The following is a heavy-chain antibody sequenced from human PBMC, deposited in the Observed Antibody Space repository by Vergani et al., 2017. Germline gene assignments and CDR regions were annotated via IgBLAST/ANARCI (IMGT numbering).Heavy chain of an antibody. Sequence: QVQLQESGPGLVKPSETLSLTCTVSGGSISSYYWSWIRQPPGKGLEWIGYIYYSGSTNYNPPLKSRVTISVDTSKNQFSLKLRSVTAADTAVYFCARVMYRDEASTGYRLEGMDIWGQGTTVTISS. D-gene: IGHD3-9*01. V-gene: IGHV4-59*01. J-gene: IGHJ6*02. CDR3: ARVMYRDEASTGYRLEGMDI. CDR2: IYYSGST. CDR1: GGSISSYY.